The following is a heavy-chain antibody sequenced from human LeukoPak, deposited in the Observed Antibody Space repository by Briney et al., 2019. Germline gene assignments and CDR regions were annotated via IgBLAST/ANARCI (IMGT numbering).Heavy chain of an antibody. V-gene: IGHV3-33*01. Sequence: GRSLRLSCSASGFTFSDYGMHWVRQAPGKGLEWVAVIWYNGGHKDYADSVRGRFTISRDNSNNTLFLQLDSLRAEDTAVYYCATGYCTNITCYTTPSYFASWGQGTLVTVSS. CDR2: IWYNGGHK. CDR3: ATGYCTNITCYTTPSYFAS. CDR1: GFTFSDYG. D-gene: IGHD2-2*02. J-gene: IGHJ4*02.